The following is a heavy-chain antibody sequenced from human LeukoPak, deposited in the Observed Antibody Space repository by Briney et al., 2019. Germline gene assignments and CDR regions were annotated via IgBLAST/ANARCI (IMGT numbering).Heavy chain of an antibody. J-gene: IGHJ4*02. Sequence: GGSLRLCCAASGFTFSNYAVNWVRQSPGKGLEWVSYISKTSTTIYYADSVKGRFTISRDNAKNSLYLQMSSLRDEDTAVYYCARDSGVDAHLDYWGQGTLVTLSS. V-gene: IGHV3-48*02. D-gene: IGHD3-3*01. CDR1: GFTFSNYA. CDR3: ARDSGVDAHLDY. CDR2: ISKTSTTI.